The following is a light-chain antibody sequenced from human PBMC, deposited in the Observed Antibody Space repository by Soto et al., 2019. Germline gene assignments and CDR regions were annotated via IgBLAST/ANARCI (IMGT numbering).Light chain of an antibody. J-gene: IGKJ1*01. CDR3: QQSYNTPPWT. V-gene: IGKV1-39*01. CDR1: QRISSY. Sequence: DLQMTQSPSSLSASVGDRVTITCRASQRISSYLNWYQQKPGKAPKLLIYDVSRLQSGVPSRFSGSGSGTDFTLTISSLQRDDFATYYCQQSYNTPPWTFGQGTKVEIK. CDR2: DVS.